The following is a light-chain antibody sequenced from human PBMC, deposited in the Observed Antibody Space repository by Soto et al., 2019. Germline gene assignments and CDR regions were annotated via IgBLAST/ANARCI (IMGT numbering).Light chain of an antibody. V-gene: IGLV2-14*01. Sequence: QSALTQPASVSGSPGQSISISCTGTSSDVGIYDYVSWYQHHPGKAPKLMVYEVTSRPSGVSNRFSGSKSGNTASLTISGLQAEDEADYYCSSFSSDSTPLVFGGGTKVTVL. CDR3: SSFSSDSTPLV. CDR2: EVT. J-gene: IGLJ2*01. CDR1: SSDVGIYDY.